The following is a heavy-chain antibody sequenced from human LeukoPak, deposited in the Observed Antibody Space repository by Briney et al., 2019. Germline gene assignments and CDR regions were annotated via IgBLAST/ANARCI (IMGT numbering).Heavy chain of an antibody. J-gene: IGHJ1*01. V-gene: IGHV3-53*01. D-gene: IGHD2-15*01. CDR1: GFTTNNNY. Sequence: GGSLRLSCTASGFTTNNNYMSWVRQAPGKGLEWVSIIYSDRSTYYPESVKGRFTISRDDSKNTLLLQMDSLRVEDTAIYYCARDSAFSSYSNWGQGALVTVSS. CDR3: ARDSAFSSYSN. CDR2: IYSDRST.